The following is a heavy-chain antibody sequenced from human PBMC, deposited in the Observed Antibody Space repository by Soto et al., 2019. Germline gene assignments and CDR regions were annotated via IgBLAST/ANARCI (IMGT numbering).Heavy chain of an antibody. D-gene: IGHD4-4*01. J-gene: IGHJ5*02. CDR2: ISAYNGNT. CDR1: GYTFTSYG. Sequence: ASVKASSKASGYTFTSYGISWVRQDPGQGHEWMRWISAYNGNTNYAQKLQGRVTMTTDTSTSTAYMELRSLRSDDTAVYYCARSDHSNYVRLRGWFDPWGQGTLVTVFS. CDR3: ARSDHSNYVRLRGWFDP. V-gene: IGHV1-18*01.